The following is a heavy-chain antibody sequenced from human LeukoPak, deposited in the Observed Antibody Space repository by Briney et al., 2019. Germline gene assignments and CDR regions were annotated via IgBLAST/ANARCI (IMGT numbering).Heavy chain of an antibody. CDR1: GYTFTDYY. J-gene: IGHJ4*02. CDR3: ARGDIVVVPAAY. V-gene: IGHV1-69*13. D-gene: IGHD2-2*01. CDR2: IIPIFGTA. Sequence: SVKVSCKASGYTFTDYYMHWVRQAPGQGLEWMGGIIPIFGTANYAQKFQGRVTITADESTSTAYMELSSLRSEDTAVYYCARGDIVVVPAAYWGQGTLVTVSS.